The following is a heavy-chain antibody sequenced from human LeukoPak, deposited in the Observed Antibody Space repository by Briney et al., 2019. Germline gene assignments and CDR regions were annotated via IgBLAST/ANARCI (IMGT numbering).Heavy chain of an antibody. CDR2: IYPGDSDT. CDR3: ARTTLEWLLKDVVGPPYYFDY. CDR1: GYSFTSYW. Sequence: GESLKISCKGSGYSFTSYWIGWVRQMPGKGLEWMGIIYPGDSDTRYSPSFQGQVTISADKSISTAYLQWSSLKASDTAMYYCARTTLEWLLKDVVGPPYYFDYWGQGTLVTVSS. J-gene: IGHJ4*02. D-gene: IGHD3-3*01. V-gene: IGHV5-51*01.